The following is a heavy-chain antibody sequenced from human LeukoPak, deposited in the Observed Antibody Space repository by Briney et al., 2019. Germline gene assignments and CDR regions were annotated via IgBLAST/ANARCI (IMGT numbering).Heavy chain of an antibody. CDR1: GFTFSDYY. D-gene: IGHD2-21*02. J-gene: IGHJ2*01. CDR3: ARDSAYCGGDCFLNWYFDL. CDR2: LSSSGSTI. Sequence: PGGSLRLSCAASGFTFSDYYMSWIRQAPGKGLEWVSYLSSSGSTIYYADSVKGRFTISRDNSKNTLYLQMNSLRAEDTAVYYCARDSAYCGGDCFLNWYFDLWGRGTLVTVSS. V-gene: IGHV3-11*04.